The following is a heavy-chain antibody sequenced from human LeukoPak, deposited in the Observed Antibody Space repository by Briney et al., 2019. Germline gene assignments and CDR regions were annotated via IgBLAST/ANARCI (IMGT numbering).Heavy chain of an antibody. D-gene: IGHD4-17*01. Sequence: PGGSLRLSCAASGFTFSTYGIHWVRQAPGKGLEWVAFIRYDGTNKWYANSVKGRFTISRDNSKNMLYLQMSSLRAEDTAVYHCAKDRDYGDYPSAYYYYMDFWGKASTVTVSS. V-gene: IGHV3-30*02. CDR3: AKDRDYGDYPSAYYYYMDF. J-gene: IGHJ6*03. CDR2: IRYDGTNK. CDR1: GFTFSTYG.